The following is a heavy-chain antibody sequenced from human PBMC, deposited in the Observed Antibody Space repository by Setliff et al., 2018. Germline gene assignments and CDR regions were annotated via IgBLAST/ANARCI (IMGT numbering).Heavy chain of an antibody. V-gene: IGHV4-38-2*02. CDR3: ARDPRYSSSWYSFDI. D-gene: IGHD6-13*01. CDR1: GYSISSGYY. CDR2: MYHSGST. J-gene: IGHJ3*02. Sequence: SETLSLTCTVSGYSISSGYYWGWIRQPPGKGLEWIGNMYHSGSTNYNPSLKSRVTISVDTSKNQFSLKLSSVTAADTAVYYCARDPRYSSSWYSFDIWGQGTMVTVSS.